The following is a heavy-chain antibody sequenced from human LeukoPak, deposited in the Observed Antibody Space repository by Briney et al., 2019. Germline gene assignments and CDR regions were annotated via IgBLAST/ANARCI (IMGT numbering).Heavy chain of an antibody. J-gene: IGHJ2*01. Sequence: GASVKVSCKASGYTFTSYGISWVRQAPGQGLEWMGWISAYNGNTNYAQKLQGRVTMTTDTSTSTAYMELRSLRSDDTAVYYCARVVAVADGFHRYFDLWGRGTLVTVSS. V-gene: IGHV1-18*01. D-gene: IGHD6-19*01. CDR2: ISAYNGNT. CDR1: GYTFTSYG. CDR3: ARVVAVADGFHRYFDL.